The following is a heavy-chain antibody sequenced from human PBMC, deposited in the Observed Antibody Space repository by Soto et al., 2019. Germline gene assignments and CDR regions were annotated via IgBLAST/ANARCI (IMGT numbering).Heavy chain of an antibody. V-gene: IGHV3-23*01. J-gene: IGHJ3*02. CDR3: AKDLVCALWWCRAFDI. Sequence: GGSLRLSCAASGFTFSSHAMSWVRQAPGKGLEWVSAISGSGGSTYYADSVKGRFTISRDNSKNTLYLQMNSLRAEDTAVYYCAKDLVCALWWCRAFDIWGQGTMVTVSS. CDR1: GFTFSSHA. D-gene: IGHD2-21*01. CDR2: ISGSGGST.